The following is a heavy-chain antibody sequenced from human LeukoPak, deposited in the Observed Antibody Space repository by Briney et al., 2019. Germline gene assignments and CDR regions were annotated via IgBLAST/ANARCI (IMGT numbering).Heavy chain of an antibody. D-gene: IGHD3-10*01. CDR2: MNPNSGNT. V-gene: IGHV1-8*02. CDR3: ARGLETYYYGSGSPVKNDY. J-gene: IGHJ4*02. Sequence: ASVKVSCKASGYTFTSYGISWVRQATGQGLEWMGWMNPNSGNTGYAQKFQGRVTMTRNTSISTAYMELSSLRSEDTAVYYCARGLETYYYGSGSPVKNDYWGQGTLVTVSS. CDR1: GYTFTSYG.